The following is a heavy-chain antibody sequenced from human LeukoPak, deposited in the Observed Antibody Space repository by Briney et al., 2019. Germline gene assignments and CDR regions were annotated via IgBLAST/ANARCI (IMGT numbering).Heavy chain of an antibody. Sequence: PGASLRLSCAASGFTVSSNYMTWVRQAPGKGLEWVSFIYSGGSTYYADSVKGRFTISRHNSKNKLYLQMDSLRPEDTAVYYCARDLRGGGIDAFDIWGQGTMVTVSS. D-gene: IGHD4-23*01. CDR1: GFTVSSNY. V-gene: IGHV3-53*04. CDR3: ARDLRGGGIDAFDI. CDR2: IYSGGST. J-gene: IGHJ3*02.